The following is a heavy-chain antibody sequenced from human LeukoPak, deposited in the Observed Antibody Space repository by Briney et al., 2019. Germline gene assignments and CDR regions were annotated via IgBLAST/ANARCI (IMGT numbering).Heavy chain of an antibody. CDR1: GYSFIGYY. Sequence: ASVKVSCKTFGYSFIGYYMHWVRQAPGQGLEWVGWINPNSGGTNYAQKFQGRVTMTGDTSISTAYMELSRLRSDDTAVYYCARSNVLLWFGELGVVDYWGQGTLVTVSS. D-gene: IGHD3-10*01. J-gene: IGHJ4*02. CDR3: ARSNVLLWFGELGVVDY. CDR2: INPNSGGT. V-gene: IGHV1-2*02.